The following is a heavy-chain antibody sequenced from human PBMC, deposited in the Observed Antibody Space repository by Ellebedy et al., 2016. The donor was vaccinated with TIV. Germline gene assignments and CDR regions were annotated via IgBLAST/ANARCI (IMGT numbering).Heavy chain of an antibody. V-gene: IGHV4-59*01. CDR2: IYYSGSA. J-gene: IGHJ6*02. Sequence: SETLSLTCTVSGGSISSYYWSWIRQPPGKGLEWIGYIYYSGSANYNPSLKSRVTISVDTSKNQFSLKLSSVTAADTAVYYCARDRPPNYYGSGSYPYYYYGMDVWGQGTTVTVSS. CDR1: GGSISSYY. CDR3: ARDRPPNYYGSGSYPYYYYGMDV. D-gene: IGHD3-10*01.